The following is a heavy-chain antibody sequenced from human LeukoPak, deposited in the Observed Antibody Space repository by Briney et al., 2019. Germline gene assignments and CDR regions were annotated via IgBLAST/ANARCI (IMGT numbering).Heavy chain of an antibody. CDR2: INPNSGGT. V-gene: IGHV1-2*02. J-gene: IGHJ4*02. CDR3: ARVAVYIGYDY. Sequence: ASVKVSCKASGGTFSSYAISWVRQAPGQGLEWMGWINPNSGGTNYAQKFQGRVTMTRDTSISTAYMELSRLGSDDTAVYYCARVAVYIGYDYWGQGTLLTVSS. D-gene: IGHD5-12*01. CDR1: GGTFSSYA.